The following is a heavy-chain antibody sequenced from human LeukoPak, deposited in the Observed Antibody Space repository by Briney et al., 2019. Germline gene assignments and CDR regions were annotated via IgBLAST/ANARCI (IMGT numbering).Heavy chain of an antibody. V-gene: IGHV4-59*01. Sequence: SETLSLTCTVSGGSISSYYWSWIRQPPGKGLEWIGYIYYRGSTHYNPSLKSRVTISVDTSKNQFSLKLSSVTAADTAVYYCARWESSSGWYVADAFDIWGQGTMVTVSS. CDR2: IYYRGST. D-gene: IGHD6-19*01. CDR3: ARWESSSGWYVADAFDI. CDR1: GGSISSYY. J-gene: IGHJ3*02.